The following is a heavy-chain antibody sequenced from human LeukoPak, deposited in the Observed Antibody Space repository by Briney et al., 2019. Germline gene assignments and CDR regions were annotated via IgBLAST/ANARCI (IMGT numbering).Heavy chain of an antibody. J-gene: IGHJ4*02. D-gene: IGHD3-22*01. V-gene: IGHV4-39*01. CDR3: ARHDDSSGYSLEGYFGY. CDR1: GGSISSSSYY. CDR2: IYYSGST. Sequence: SETLSLTCTVSGGSISSSSYYWGWNRQPPGKGLEWIGSIYYSGSTYYNPSLKSRVTLSVDTSKNQFSLMLGPVTAADTAVYYCARHDDSSGYSLEGYFGYWGEGTLVTVSS.